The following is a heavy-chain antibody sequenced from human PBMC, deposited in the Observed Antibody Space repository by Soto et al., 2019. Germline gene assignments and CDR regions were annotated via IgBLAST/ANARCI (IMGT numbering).Heavy chain of an antibody. CDR1: GGTFSSYA. Sequence: SVKVSCKASGGTFSSYAISWVRQAPGQGLEWMGGIIPIFGTANYAQKFQGRVTITADESTSTAYMELSSLRSEDTAVYYCAXLGGKPGYLTGTNRGGNWGQGTLVTVSS. CDR2: IIPIFGTA. D-gene: IGHD1-20*01. J-gene: IGHJ4*02. V-gene: IGHV1-69*13. CDR3: AXLGGKPGYLTGTNRGGN.